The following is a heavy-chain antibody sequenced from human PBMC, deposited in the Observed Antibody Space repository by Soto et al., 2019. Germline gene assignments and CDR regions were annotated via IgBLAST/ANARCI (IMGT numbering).Heavy chain of an antibody. V-gene: IGHV3-30*03. CDR1: GFTFSSYG. Sequence: VQLVESGGGVVQPGRSLRLSCAASGFTFSSYGMHWVRQAPGKGLEWVAVISYDGSNKYYADSVKGRFTISRDNSKNTLYLQMNSLRAEDTAVYYCATGPGIAVAGGNYWGQGTLVTVSS. CDR3: ATGPGIAVAGGNY. J-gene: IGHJ4*02. CDR2: ISYDGSNK. D-gene: IGHD6-19*01.